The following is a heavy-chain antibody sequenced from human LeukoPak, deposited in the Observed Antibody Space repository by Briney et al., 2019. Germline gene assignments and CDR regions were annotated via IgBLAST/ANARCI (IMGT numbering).Heavy chain of an antibody. D-gene: IGHD5-24*01. CDR1: GFTLSNYW. CDR2: IKEDGSEK. Sequence: QPGGSLRLSCAVSGFTLSNYWMSWVRQAPGKGLEWVANIKEDGSEKKYVDSVKGRFTISRDNAKNSLYLQLNSLRAEDTAVYYCARDKRDGPNDYWGQGTLVTVSS. CDR3: ARDKRDGPNDY. J-gene: IGHJ4*02. V-gene: IGHV3-7*03.